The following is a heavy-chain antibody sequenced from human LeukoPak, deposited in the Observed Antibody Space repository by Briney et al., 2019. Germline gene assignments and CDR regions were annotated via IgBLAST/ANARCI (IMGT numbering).Heavy chain of an antibody. D-gene: IGHD1-26*01. V-gene: IGHV3-23*01. Sequence: GGSLRLSCAASGFTFSSYGMSWVRQAPGKGLEWVSAISGSGGSTYYADSVKGRFTISRDNSKNTLYLQMNSLRAEDTAVYYCAKGGMGYRGSYYVGYWGQGTLVTVAS. CDR3: AKGGMGYRGSYYVGY. J-gene: IGHJ4*02. CDR2: ISGSGGST. CDR1: GFTFSSYG.